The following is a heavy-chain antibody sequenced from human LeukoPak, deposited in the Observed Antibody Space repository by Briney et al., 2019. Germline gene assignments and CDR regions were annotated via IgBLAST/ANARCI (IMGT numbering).Heavy chain of an antibody. CDR1: GYTFTGYY. Sequence: VASVKVSCKASGYTFTGYYMHWVRQAPGQGLEWMGWINPNSGGTNYAQKFQGRVTMTRDTSISTAYMELSRLRSDDTAVYYCARVYYDSSGYYLVDYWDQGTLVTVSS. D-gene: IGHD3-22*01. J-gene: IGHJ4*02. CDR2: INPNSGGT. V-gene: IGHV1-2*02. CDR3: ARVYYDSSGYYLVDY.